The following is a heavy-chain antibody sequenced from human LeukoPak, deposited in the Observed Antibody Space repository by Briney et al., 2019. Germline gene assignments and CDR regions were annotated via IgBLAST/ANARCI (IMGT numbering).Heavy chain of an antibody. V-gene: IGHV1-8*01. J-gene: IGHJ5*02. CDR3: TNDHGGSTGWFDP. CDR1: GNTLPELS. D-gene: IGHD4-23*01. Sequence: ASVKVSCKGSGNTLPELSLHWVRQATGQGREWMGWMSPNSDNTGYAQKRQGRVTFTRDTSRSTAEMELRSLTSADTAGYDCTNDHGGSTGWFDPWGQGTMVTVSS. CDR2: MSPNSDNT.